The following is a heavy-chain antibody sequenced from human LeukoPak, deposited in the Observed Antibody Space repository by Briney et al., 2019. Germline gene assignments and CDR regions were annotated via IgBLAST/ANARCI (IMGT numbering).Heavy chain of an antibody. CDR1: GFTFSSYD. Sequence: GGSLRLSCAASGFTFSSYDMHWVRQPTGKGLGWVSAIATAGDTFYSGSVKGRFTISRENVKNSLYLQMNSLRVGDTALYFCTRGGRDGFDIWGQGTLVTVSS. V-gene: IGHV3-13*01. J-gene: IGHJ3*02. CDR2: IATAGDT. CDR3: TRGGRDGFDI. D-gene: IGHD2-15*01.